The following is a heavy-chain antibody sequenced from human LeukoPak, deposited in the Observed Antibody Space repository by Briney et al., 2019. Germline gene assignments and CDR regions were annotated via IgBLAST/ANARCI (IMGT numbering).Heavy chain of an antibody. D-gene: IGHD6-13*01. V-gene: IGHV4-31*03. CDR1: GGSISSGGYY. Sequence: SETLSLTCTVSGGSISSGGYYWSWIRQHPGKGLEWIGYIYYSGSTYYNPSLKSRATISVDTSKNQFSLKLSSVTAADTAVYYCAGSSWALYYYYYYMDVWGKGTTVTVSS. CDR3: AGSSWALYYYYYYMDV. J-gene: IGHJ6*03. CDR2: IYYSGST.